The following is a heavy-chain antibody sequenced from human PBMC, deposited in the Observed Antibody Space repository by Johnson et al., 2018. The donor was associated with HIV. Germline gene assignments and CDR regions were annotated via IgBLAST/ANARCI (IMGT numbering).Heavy chain of an antibody. CDR1: GFSFIDYA. J-gene: IGHJ3*02. Sequence: VQLVESGGGLVRPGGSLRLSCVASGFSFIDYAMICVRQAPGKGLVWVSRINSDGSSTSYADSVKGRFTISRDNAKNTLYLQMNSLRAEDTAVYYCARERGYSSVLWKLSEDAFDIWGQGTMVTVSS. D-gene: IGHD6-19*01. V-gene: IGHV3-74*01. CDR2: INSDGSST. CDR3: ARERGYSSVLWKLSEDAFDI.